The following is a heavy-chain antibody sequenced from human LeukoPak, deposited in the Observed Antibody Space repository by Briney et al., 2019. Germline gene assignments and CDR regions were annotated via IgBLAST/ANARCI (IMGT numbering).Heavy chain of an antibody. CDR1: GGSVSSGGYY. J-gene: IGHJ4*02. Sequence: SETLSLTCTVSGGSVSSGGYYWSWIRQPPGKGLEWIGYIYYSGSTTYNPSLKSRVTIPVDTSKNQFSLKLSSVTAADTAVYYCARATYYYDSSGSYVRYYFDYWGQGTLVTVSS. CDR3: ARATYYYDSSGSYVRYYFDY. V-gene: IGHV4-61*08. D-gene: IGHD3-22*01. CDR2: IYYSGST.